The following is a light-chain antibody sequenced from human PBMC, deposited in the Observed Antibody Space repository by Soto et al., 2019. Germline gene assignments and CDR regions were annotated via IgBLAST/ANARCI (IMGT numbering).Light chain of an antibody. Sequence: DVVMTQNPISLSVAPGQPASISCKSSQSLLHITGETFLFWYLQKPGQSPQLLIYEVSTRVSGVPDRFSGSGSGTDFTLEISRVETDDVGIYYCMQSTQLPPTFGQGTRLEIK. V-gene: IGKV2D-29*02. J-gene: IGKJ5*01. CDR3: MQSTQLPPT. CDR1: QSLLHITGETF. CDR2: EVS.